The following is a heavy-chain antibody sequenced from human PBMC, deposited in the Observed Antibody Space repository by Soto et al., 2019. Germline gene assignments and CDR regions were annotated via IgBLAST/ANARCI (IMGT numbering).Heavy chain of an antibody. J-gene: IGHJ6*02. CDR2: ISSSGSTI. V-gene: IGHV3-48*03. CDR3: ARLDCSSTSCYRHYGMDV. Sequence: HPGGSLRLSCAASGFTFSSYEMNWVRQAPGKGLEWVSYISSSGSTIYYADSVKGRFTISRDNAKNSLYLQMNSLRAEDTAVYYCARLDCSSTSCYRHYGMDVWGQGTTVTVSS. CDR1: GFTFSSYE. D-gene: IGHD2-2*02.